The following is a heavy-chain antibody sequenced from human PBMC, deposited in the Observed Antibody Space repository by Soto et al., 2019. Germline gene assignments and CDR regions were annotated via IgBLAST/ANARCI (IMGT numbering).Heavy chain of an antibody. CDR3: AKDNGVIAEYNWFDP. Sequence: GGSLRLSCAASGFTFSSYAMSWARQAPGKGLEWVSAISGSGGSTYYADSVKGRFTISRDNSKNTLYLQMNSLRAEDTAVYYCAKDNGVIAEYNWFDPWGQGTLVTVSS. D-gene: IGHD6-13*01. CDR2: ISGSGGST. CDR1: GFTFSSYA. J-gene: IGHJ5*02. V-gene: IGHV3-23*01.